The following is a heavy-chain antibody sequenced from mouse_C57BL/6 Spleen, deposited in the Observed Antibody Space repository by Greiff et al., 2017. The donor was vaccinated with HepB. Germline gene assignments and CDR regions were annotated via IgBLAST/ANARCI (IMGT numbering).Heavy chain of an antibody. CDR3: TRSHGSSYGNFDY. D-gene: IGHD1-1*01. J-gene: IGHJ2*01. CDR1: GYTFTDYE. V-gene: IGHV1-15*01. CDR2: IDPETGGT. Sequence: QVQLQQSGAELVRPGASVTLSCKASGYTFTDYEMHWVKQTTVHGLEWIGAIDPETGGTAYNQKFKGKAILTADKSSSTAYMELRSLTSEDSAVYYCTRSHGSSYGNFDYWGQGTTLTVSS.